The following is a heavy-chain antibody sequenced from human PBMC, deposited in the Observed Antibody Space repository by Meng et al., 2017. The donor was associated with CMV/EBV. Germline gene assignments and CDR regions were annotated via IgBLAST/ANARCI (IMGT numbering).Heavy chain of an antibody. CDR3: ARGLRNYYDSSGPAYYLDY. J-gene: IGHJ4*02. Sequence: SETLSLTCTVSGGSISSYYWSWIRQPPGKGLEWIGYIYYSGSTNYNPSLKSRVTISVDTSKNQFSLKLSSVTAADTAVYYCARGLRNYYDSSGPAYYLDYWGQGTLVTVSS. CDR2: IYYSGST. CDR1: GGSISSYY. V-gene: IGHV4-59*01. D-gene: IGHD3-22*01.